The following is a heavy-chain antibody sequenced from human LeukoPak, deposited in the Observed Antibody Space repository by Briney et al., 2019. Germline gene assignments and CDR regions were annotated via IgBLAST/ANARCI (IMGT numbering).Heavy chain of an antibody. CDR1: GGSISSSNW. J-gene: IGHJ5*02. CDR3: ASDYGDNWGNWFDP. V-gene: IGHV4-4*02. CDR2: IYHSGST. Sequence: PSGTLSLTCAVSGGSISSSNWWSWVRQPPGKGLEWIGEIYHSGSTNYNPSLKSRVTISVDKSKNQFSLKLSSVTAADTAVYYCASDYGDNWGNWFDPWGQGTLVTVSS. D-gene: IGHD4-17*01.